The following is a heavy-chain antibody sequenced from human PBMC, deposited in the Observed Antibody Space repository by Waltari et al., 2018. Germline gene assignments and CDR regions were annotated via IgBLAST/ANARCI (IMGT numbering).Heavy chain of an antibody. V-gene: IGHV4-61*02. Sequence: QVQLQESGPGLVRPSQTLSLTCTVSGGSISSGRVSWPWIRQPAGKGLEWVGHIFTSGSTKYNPSLKSRVSVSLDTSENQFSLRLSSVTAADTAVYYCARDEARYYDIMTGGGYYGLDVWGQGTTVTVSS. CDR2: IFTSGST. CDR3: ARDEARYYDIMTGGGYYGLDV. J-gene: IGHJ6*02. D-gene: IGHD3-9*01. CDR1: GGSISSGRVS.